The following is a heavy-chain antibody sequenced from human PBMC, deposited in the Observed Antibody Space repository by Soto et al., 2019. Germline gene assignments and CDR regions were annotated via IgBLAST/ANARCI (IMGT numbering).Heavy chain of an antibody. D-gene: IGHD3-9*01. V-gene: IGHV4-34*01. J-gene: IGHJ2*01. CDR2: INDRGSI. Sequence: QVQLQQWGAGPLRPLETLSLTCGVSGGSFSGYYWAWIRQPPGKGLEWIGEINDRGSINYNPSLKSRVSISVDTSKNHYSLNLGSVTAAETAVYYCARESHDILTGPPWVWYFDLWGRGTLVTVSS. CDR1: GGSFSGYY. CDR3: ARESHDILTGPPWVWYFDL.